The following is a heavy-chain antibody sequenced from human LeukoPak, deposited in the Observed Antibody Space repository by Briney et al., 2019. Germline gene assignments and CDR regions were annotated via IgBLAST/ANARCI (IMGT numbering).Heavy chain of an antibody. V-gene: IGHV4-59*01. Sequence: SETLSLTCTVSGGSISSYYWSWIRQPPGKGLEWIGHIYYSGSTNYNPSLKSRVTISVDTSKNQFSLKLSSVTAADTAVYYCAREMVRGNWFDPWGQGTLVTASS. CDR2: IYYSGST. CDR3: AREMVRGNWFDP. D-gene: IGHD3-10*01. J-gene: IGHJ5*02. CDR1: GGSISSYY.